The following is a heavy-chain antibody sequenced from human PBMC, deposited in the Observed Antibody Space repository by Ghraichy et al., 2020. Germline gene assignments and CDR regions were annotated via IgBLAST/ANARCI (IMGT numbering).Heavy chain of an antibody. Sequence: GGSLRLSCTASGFSLSIYSMNWVRQSPGKGLEWVSSISSSSRNIYYADSVKGRFTISRDNAKNSVFLQMNSLRAEDTAVYYCARATYTRIGELLGYFDYWGQGALVTVSS. V-gene: IGHV3-21*01. J-gene: IGHJ4*02. CDR2: ISSSSRNI. D-gene: IGHD3-10*01. CDR3: ARATYTRIGELLGYFDY. CDR1: GFSLSIYS.